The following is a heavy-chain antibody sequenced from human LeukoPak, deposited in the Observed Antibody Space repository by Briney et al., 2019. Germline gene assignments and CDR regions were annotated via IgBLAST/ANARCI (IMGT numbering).Heavy chain of an antibody. V-gene: IGHV4-39*07. CDR3: ARELVAATYFYNYGMDV. Sequence: PSDTLSLTCIVSGGSMRRSNYYWGWIRQPPGKGPEWIGSVYYNGNTYYNESLKSRVIIPIDTAKNQFSLKVTSVTAADTAVYYCARELVAATYFYNYGMDVWGQGTTVTVS. CDR1: GGSMRRSNYY. J-gene: IGHJ6*01. D-gene: IGHD2-15*01. CDR2: VYYNGNT.